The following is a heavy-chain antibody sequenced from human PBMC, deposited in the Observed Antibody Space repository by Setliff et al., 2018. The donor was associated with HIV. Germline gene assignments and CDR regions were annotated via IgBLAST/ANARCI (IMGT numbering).Heavy chain of an antibody. Sequence: SETLSLTCTVSGGTIASGGHYWSWIRQHPGKGLEWIAYIYYSGSTNYNPSLKSRVTISLDRSKNQFSLKLTSVAAADTAVYYCARVQMAYAAFDVWGQGTMVTVSS. V-gene: IGHV4-61*08. J-gene: IGHJ3*01. D-gene: IGHD4-17*01. CDR2: IYYSGST. CDR3: ARVQMAYAAFDV. CDR1: GGTIASGGHY.